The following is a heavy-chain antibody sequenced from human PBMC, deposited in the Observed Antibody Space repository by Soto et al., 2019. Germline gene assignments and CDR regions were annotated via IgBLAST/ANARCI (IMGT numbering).Heavy chain of an antibody. V-gene: IGHV1-69*13. CDR1: GGTFSSYA. D-gene: IGHD3-10*01. Sequence: GASVKVSCKASGGTFSSYAISWVRQAPGQGLEWMGGIIPIFGTANYAQKFQGRVTITADESTSTAYMELSSLRSEDTAMYYCARGRQVRGPYYYYGMDVWGQGTTVTVSS. CDR3: ARGRQVRGPYYYYGMDV. J-gene: IGHJ6*02. CDR2: IIPIFGTA.